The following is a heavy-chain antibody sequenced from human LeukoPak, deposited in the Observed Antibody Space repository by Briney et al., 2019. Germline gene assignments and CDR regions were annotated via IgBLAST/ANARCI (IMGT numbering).Heavy chain of an antibody. CDR2: IDPNSGGT. CDR3: TNFYNSGWYLDY. V-gene: IGHV1-2*02. CDR1: GYTFTGYY. Sequence: ASVQVSCKASGYTFTGYYMHWVRQAPGQGLEWMGWIDPNSGGTAYAQKFQGRVTMTRDTSISTVYMELSRLRSDDTAVYYCTNFYNSGWYLDYWGQGTLVTVSS. D-gene: IGHD6-19*01. J-gene: IGHJ4*02.